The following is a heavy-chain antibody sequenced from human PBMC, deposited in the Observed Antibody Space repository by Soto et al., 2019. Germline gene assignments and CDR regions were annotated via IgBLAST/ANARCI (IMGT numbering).Heavy chain of an antibody. CDR3: TSGPLGAAHY. CDR1: GLTFSSYY. Sequence: EVQLVESGGGLVQPGGSLRLSCAASGLTFSSYYMTWVRQAPGKGLEWVANIKEDGSEKFYVDSAKGRFTISRDNAKNSLFLQMDSLRVADTAVYYCTSGPLGAAHYWGQGTVVSVSS. CDR2: IKEDGSEK. D-gene: IGHD6-25*01. V-gene: IGHV3-7*01. J-gene: IGHJ4*02.